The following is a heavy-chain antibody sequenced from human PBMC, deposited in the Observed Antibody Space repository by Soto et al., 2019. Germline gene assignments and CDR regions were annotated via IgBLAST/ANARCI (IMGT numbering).Heavy chain of an antibody. CDR3: AREVYILNGFDYRDA. D-gene: IGHD3-9*01. CDR1: GYTFTSYG. J-gene: IGHJ6*03. Sequence: ASVKVSCKASGYTFTSYGISWVRQAPGQGLEWMGWMSAYNGNTNYAQKLQGRVTMTTDTSTSTAYMELRSLRSDDTAVYYCAREVYILNGFDYRDAWGKGTPAT. CDR2: MSAYNGNT. V-gene: IGHV1-18*01.